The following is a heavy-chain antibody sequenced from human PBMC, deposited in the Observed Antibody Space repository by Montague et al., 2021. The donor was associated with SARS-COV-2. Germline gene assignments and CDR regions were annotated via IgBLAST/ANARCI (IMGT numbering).Heavy chain of an antibody. CDR3: ARQGRISMVRLNWFDP. D-gene: IGHD3-10*01. CDR2: IYYSGST. J-gene: IGHJ5*02. CDR1: GGSISSSSYY. Sequence: SETLSLTSTVSGGSISSSSYYWGWIRQPPGKGLEWIGSIYYSGSTYYNPSLKSRVTISVDTSKNQFSLKLSSVTAADTAVYYCARQGRISMVRLNWFDPWGQGTLVTVSS. V-gene: IGHV4-39*01.